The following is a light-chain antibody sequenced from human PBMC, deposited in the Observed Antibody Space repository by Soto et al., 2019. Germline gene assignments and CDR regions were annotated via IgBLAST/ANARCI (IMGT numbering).Light chain of an antibody. Sequence: EIVLTQSPATLSLSPGERVTLSCRASQSVSSSYLSWYQQKPGQAPRLLIFDTSTRATGTPDRFSGSGCGTDFTLTISRLEPEDFAVYYCQQYGRSPPWTFGQGTKVEIK. CDR2: DTS. V-gene: IGKV3-20*01. J-gene: IGKJ1*01. CDR3: QQYGRSPPWT. CDR1: QSVSSSY.